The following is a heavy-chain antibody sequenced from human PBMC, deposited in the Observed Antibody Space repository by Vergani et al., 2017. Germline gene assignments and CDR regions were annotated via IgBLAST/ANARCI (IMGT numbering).Heavy chain of an antibody. CDR1: GGSFSGYY. J-gene: IGHJ6*02. CDR2: INHSGST. CDR3: ARGRGVRVLRPSYRYGMDV. Sequence: QVQLQQWGAGLLKPSETLSLTCAVYGGSFSGYYWSWIRQPPGKGLEWIGEINHSGSTNYNPSLKSRVTISVDTSKNQFSLKLSSVTAADTAVYYCARGRGVRVLRPSYRYGMDVWGQGTTVTVSS. D-gene: IGHD3-10*01. V-gene: IGHV4-34*01.